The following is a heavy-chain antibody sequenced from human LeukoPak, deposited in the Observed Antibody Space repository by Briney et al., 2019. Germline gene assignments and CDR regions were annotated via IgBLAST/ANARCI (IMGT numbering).Heavy chain of an antibody. CDR1: GGSISSYY. CDR3: ARSRVYYDILTGYRTYFDY. Sequence: SETLSLTCTVSGGSISSYYWSWIRQPAGKGLEWIGRIYTSGSTNYNPSLKSRVTISVDTSKNQFSLKLSSVTAADTAVYYCARSRVYYDILTGYRTYFDYWGQGTLVTVSS. CDR2: IYTSGST. D-gene: IGHD3-9*01. V-gene: IGHV4-4*07. J-gene: IGHJ4*02.